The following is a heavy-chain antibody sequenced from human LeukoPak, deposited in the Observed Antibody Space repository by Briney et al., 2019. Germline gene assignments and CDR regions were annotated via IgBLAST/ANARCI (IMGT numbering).Heavy chain of an antibody. CDR2: ILYSGST. CDR3: ARLLPYYYGSGSYSAYGMDV. D-gene: IGHD3-10*01. Sequence: SETLSLTCSVSGGSISSDYWSWIRQPPEKGLEWIGYILYSGSTNYNPSLKSRLTISVDTSKNQFSLKLSSVTAADTAVYYCARLLPYYYGSGSYSAYGMDVWGQGTTVTVSS. V-gene: IGHV4-59*08. J-gene: IGHJ6*02. CDR1: GGSISSDY.